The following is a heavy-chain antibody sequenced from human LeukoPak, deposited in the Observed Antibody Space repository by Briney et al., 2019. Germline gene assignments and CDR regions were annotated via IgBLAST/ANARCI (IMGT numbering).Heavy chain of an antibody. CDR3: ARAGVVPAAISRAFDI. CDR1: GGSISSGSYY. CDR2: IYTSGST. D-gene: IGHD2-2*02. J-gene: IGHJ3*02. V-gene: IGHV4-61*02. Sequence: ASQTLSLTCTVSGGSISSGSYYWSWIRQPAGKGLEWIGRIYTSGSTNYNPSLKSRVTISVDTSKNQFSLKLSSVTAADTAVYYCARAGVVPAAISRAFDIWGQGSVVTVSS.